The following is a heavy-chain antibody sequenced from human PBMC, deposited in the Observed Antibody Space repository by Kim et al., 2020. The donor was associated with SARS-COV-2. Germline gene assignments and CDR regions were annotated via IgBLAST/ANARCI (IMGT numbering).Heavy chain of an antibody. CDR2: IYYSGST. CDR1: GGSISSYY. V-gene: IGHV4-59*13. CDR3: ARIMVRGVMGYFDY. Sequence: SETLSLTCTVSGGSISSYYWSWIRQPPGKGLEWIGYIYYSGSTNYNPSLKSRVTISVDTSKNQFSLKLSSVTAADTAVYYCARIMVRGVMGYFDYWGQGTLVTVSS. D-gene: IGHD3-10*01. J-gene: IGHJ4*02.